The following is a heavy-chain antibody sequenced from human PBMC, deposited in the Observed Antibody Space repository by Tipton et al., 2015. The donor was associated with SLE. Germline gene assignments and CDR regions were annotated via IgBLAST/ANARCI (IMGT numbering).Heavy chain of an antibody. CDR3: ARALLIYSGSYFDY. Sequence: TLSLTCAVSGGPISSGGYSWSWIRQPPGKGLEWIGYIYHSGSTYYNPSLKSRVTISVDTSKNQFSLKLSSVTAADTAVYYCARALLIYSGSYFDYWGQGTLVTVSS. CDR2: IYHSGST. J-gene: IGHJ4*02. D-gene: IGHD1-26*01. CDR1: GGPISSGGYS. V-gene: IGHV4-30-2*01.